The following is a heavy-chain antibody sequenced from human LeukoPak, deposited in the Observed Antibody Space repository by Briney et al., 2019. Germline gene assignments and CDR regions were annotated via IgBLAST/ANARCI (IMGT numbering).Heavy chain of an antibody. J-gene: IGHJ4*02. CDR3: ARGEGSGSYYVQTSSFDY. V-gene: IGHV3-30*04. Sequence: GRSLRLSCAASGFTFSSYAMPWVRQAPGKGLEWVAVISYDGSNKYYADSVKGRLTISRDNSKNTLYLQMNSLRAEDTAVYYCARGEGSGSYYVQTSSFDYWGQGTLVTVSS. CDR1: GFTFSSYA. CDR2: ISYDGSNK. D-gene: IGHD3-10*01.